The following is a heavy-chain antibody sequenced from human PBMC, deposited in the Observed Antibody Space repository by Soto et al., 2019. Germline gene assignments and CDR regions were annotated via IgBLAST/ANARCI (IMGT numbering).Heavy chain of an antibody. CDR3: AKDMGPSSSWLYYYYYGMDV. J-gene: IGHJ6*02. D-gene: IGHD6-13*01. V-gene: IGHV3-43*01. CDR2: ISWDGGST. CDR1: GFTFDDYT. Sequence: EVQLVESGGVVVQPGGSLRLSCAASGFTFDDYTMHWVRQAPGKGLEWVSLISWDGGSTYYADSVKGRFTISRDNSKNSLYLQMNSLRTEDTALYYCAKDMGPSSSWLYYYYYGMDVWGQGTTVTVSS.